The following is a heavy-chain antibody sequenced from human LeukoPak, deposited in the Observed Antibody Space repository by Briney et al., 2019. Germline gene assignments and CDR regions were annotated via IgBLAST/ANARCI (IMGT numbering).Heavy chain of an antibody. CDR1: GFTFSDSA. J-gene: IGHJ4*02. CDR3: TTILFY. Sequence: GGSLRLSCAASGFTFSDSAMHWVRQASGKGLEWVGRIRSEASSYATAYAASVKGRFTISRDDSKNTAYLQMNSLKTDDTAVYYCTTILFYWGQGTLVTVSS. V-gene: IGHV3-73*01. CDR2: IRSEASSYAT. D-gene: IGHD2/OR15-2a*01.